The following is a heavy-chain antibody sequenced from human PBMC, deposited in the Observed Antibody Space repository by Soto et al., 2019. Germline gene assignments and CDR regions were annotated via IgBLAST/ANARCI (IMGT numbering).Heavy chain of an antibody. V-gene: IGHV3-48*02. Sequence: GGSLRLSCAASGFTFNTYNMNWVRQAPGKGLEWVSYIRNSPSNTYYADSVRGRFTISRDNGKKSVYLQMNSLREEDMGIYYCARGRGYCSTTNCYVDYWGQGTPVTVSS. J-gene: IGHJ4*02. CDR2: IRNSPSNT. D-gene: IGHD2-2*01. CDR1: GFTFNTYN. CDR3: ARGRGYCSTTNCYVDY.